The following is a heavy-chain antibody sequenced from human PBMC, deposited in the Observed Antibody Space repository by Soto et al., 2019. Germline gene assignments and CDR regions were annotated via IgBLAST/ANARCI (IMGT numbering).Heavy chain of an antibody. CDR2: INPSGGST. D-gene: IGHD3-3*01. Sequence: GASVKVSCKASGYTFTSYYMHWVRQAPGQGLEWMGIINPSGGSTSYAQKFQGRVTMTRDTSTSTVYMELSSLRSEDTAVYYCARDGINDFWSGTYYYGMDVRGQGTTVTVSS. CDR3: ARDGINDFWSGTYYYGMDV. CDR1: GYTFTSYY. J-gene: IGHJ6*02. V-gene: IGHV1-46*01.